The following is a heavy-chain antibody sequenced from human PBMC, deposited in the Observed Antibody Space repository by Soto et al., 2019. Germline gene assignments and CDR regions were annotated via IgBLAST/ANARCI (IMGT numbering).Heavy chain of an antibody. CDR1: GGTFSSYA. Sequence: GASVKVSCKASGGTFSSYAISWVRQAPGQGLEWMGGITPIFGTANYAQKFQGRVTITADESTSTAYMELSSLRSEDTAVYYCATDFWSGSGYNWFDPWGQGTLVTVSS. D-gene: IGHD3-3*01. V-gene: IGHV1-69*13. CDR2: ITPIFGTA. CDR3: ATDFWSGSGYNWFDP. J-gene: IGHJ5*02.